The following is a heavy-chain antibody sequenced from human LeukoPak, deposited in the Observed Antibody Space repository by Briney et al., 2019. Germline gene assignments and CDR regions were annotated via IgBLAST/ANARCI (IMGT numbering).Heavy chain of an antibody. CDR2: IYYNGST. V-gene: IGHV4-59*01. Sequence: SETLSLTCIVSGGSISSYYWSWIRQPPGKGLEGIWYIYYNGSTNYNPSLKSRVTISVDTSKNQFSLKLSSVTAADTAVYYCARYLPKRGYSYGDAFDIWGQGTMVTVSS. D-gene: IGHD5-18*01. J-gene: IGHJ3*02. CDR3: ARYLPKRGYSYGDAFDI. CDR1: GGSISSYY.